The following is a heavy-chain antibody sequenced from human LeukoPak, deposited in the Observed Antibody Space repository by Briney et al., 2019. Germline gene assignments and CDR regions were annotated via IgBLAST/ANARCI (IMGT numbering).Heavy chain of an antibody. V-gene: IGHV4-34*01. Sequence: SETLSLTCAVYGGSFSGYYWSWIRQPPGKGLEWIGEINHSGSTNYNPSLKSRVTISIDTSRNQFSLKLSSATAADTAVYYCARMFPAAYPDYYYYMDVWGKGTTVTVSS. CDR1: GGSFSGYY. CDR2: INHSGST. CDR3: ARMFPAAYPDYYYYMDV. J-gene: IGHJ6*03. D-gene: IGHD2-2*01.